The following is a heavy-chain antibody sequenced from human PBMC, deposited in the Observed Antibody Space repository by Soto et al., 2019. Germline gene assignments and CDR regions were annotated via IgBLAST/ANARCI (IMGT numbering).Heavy chain of an antibody. CDR1: GFTFSSYA. CDR2: ISYDGSNK. CDR3: ARDPYQTGRYYFDY. D-gene: IGHD1-1*01. Sequence: PGGSLNLSCAASGFTFSSYAMHWVRQGPGKGLEWVAVISYDGSNKYYADSLKGRFTISIDNSKNTLYLQMNSLRAEDTAVYYCARDPYQTGRYYFDYWGQGPLVTVSS. J-gene: IGHJ4*02. V-gene: IGHV3-30-3*01.